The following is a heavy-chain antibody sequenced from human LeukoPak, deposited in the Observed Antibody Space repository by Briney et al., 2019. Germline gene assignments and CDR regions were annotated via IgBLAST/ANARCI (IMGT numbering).Heavy chain of an antibody. V-gene: IGHV3-30-3*01. CDR1: GFTFSSYA. Sequence: GGSLRLSCAASGFTFSSYAMHWVRQAPGKGLEWVAVISYDGGNKYYADSVKGRFTISRDNSKNTLYLQMNSLRAEDTAVYYCARDSIVGATRLYYFDYWGQGTLVTVSS. CDR3: ARDSIVGATRLYYFDY. D-gene: IGHD1-26*01. J-gene: IGHJ4*02. CDR2: ISYDGGNK.